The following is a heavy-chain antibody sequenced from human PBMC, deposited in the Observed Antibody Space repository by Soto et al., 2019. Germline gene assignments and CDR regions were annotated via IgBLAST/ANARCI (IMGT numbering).Heavy chain of an antibody. CDR2: INHSGST. Sequence: QVQLQQWGAGLLKPSETLSLTCAVYGGSFSGYYWSWIRQPPGKGLEWIGEINHSGSTNYNPSLKSRVTISVDTSKNQFSLKLGSVTAADTAVYYCARASVLRFLEWLSDNWFDPWGQGTLVTVSS. J-gene: IGHJ5*02. CDR1: GGSFSGYY. D-gene: IGHD3-3*01. V-gene: IGHV4-34*01. CDR3: ARASVLRFLEWLSDNWFDP.